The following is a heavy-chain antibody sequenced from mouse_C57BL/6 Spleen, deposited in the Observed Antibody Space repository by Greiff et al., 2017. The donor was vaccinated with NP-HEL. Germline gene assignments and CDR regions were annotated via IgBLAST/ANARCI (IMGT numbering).Heavy chain of an antibody. V-gene: IGHV10-1*01. CDR3: VRQYDGYYVSSDAMDY. CDR2: IRSKSNNYAT. J-gene: IGHJ4*01. Sequence: EVQLVESGGGLVQPKGSLKLSCAASGFSFNTYAMNWVRQAPGKGLEWVARIRSKSNNYATYYADSVKDRFTISRDDSESMLYLQMNNLKTEDTAMYYCVRQYDGYYVSSDAMDYGGQGTSVTVSS. D-gene: IGHD2-3*01. CDR1: GFSFNTYA.